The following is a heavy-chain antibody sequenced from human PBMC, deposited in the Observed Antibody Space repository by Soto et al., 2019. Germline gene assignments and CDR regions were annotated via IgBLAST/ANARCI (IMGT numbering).Heavy chain of an antibody. CDR1: GFTFSSYA. D-gene: IGHD3-3*01. V-gene: IGHV3-23*01. Sequence: EVHLLESGGGLVQPGVSLRLSCAASGFTFSSYAMSWVRQAPGKGLEWVSVISGSGGSTYYADSVKGRFSISRDNSKNTLYLQMNSLRAEDTAVYYCAKDKRFLEWVTRKDYMDVWGKGTTVTVSS. CDR3: AKDKRFLEWVTRKDYMDV. J-gene: IGHJ6*03. CDR2: ISGSGGST.